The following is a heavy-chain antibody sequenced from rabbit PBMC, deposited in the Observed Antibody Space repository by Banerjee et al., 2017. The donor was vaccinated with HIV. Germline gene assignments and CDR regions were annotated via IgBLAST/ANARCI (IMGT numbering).Heavy chain of an antibody. D-gene: IGHD1-1*01. CDR1: GFDLSSYYY. CDR2: INTSNGNT. J-gene: IGHJ4*01. Sequence: QSLEESGGDLVKPGTSLTLTCTASGFDLSSYYYMCWVRQAPGKGLEWIACINTSNGNTVYASWAKGRFTISKTSSTTVTLQMTSLTAADTATYFCARFPSGIHYTNLDLWGPGTLGHRL. V-gene: IGHV1S40*01. CDR3: ARFPSGIHYTNLDL.